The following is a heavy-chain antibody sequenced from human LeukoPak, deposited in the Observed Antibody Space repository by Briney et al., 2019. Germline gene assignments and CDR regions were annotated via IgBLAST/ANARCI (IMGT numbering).Heavy chain of an antibody. J-gene: IGHJ5*01. V-gene: IGHV1-2*02. D-gene: IGHD6-13*01. CDR3: ARGYGSSWFAY. CDR2: IKPNSGGS. Sequence: ASVKVSCKASGYTFTINYIHWVRQAPGQGLEWIGWIKPNSGGSNHAQRFQGRVTMSRDTSISTAYVELTSLTCDDTAVYYCARGYGSSWFAYWGQGALVTVSS. CDR1: GYTFTINY.